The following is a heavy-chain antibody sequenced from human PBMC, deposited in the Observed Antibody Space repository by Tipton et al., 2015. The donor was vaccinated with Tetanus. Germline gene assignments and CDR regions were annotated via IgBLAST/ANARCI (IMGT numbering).Heavy chain of an antibody. CDR1: GHNSRSYW. J-gene: IGHJ5*02. Sequence: QSGAEVTKSGESLKISCKVSGHNSRSYWISWVRQMPGKGLEWMGIIYPGDSAATYSPSFQGQVTISADKSLSTAYLQWTSLKPSDTAIYFCARLPKHYSASGSTWGQGTLVTVSS. CDR3: ARLPKHYSASGST. V-gene: IGHV5-51*01. D-gene: IGHD3-10*01. CDR2: IYPGDSAA.